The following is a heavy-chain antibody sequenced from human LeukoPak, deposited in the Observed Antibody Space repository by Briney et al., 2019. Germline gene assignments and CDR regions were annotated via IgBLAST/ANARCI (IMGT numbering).Heavy chain of an antibody. J-gene: IGHJ3*02. CDR3: ARHDAYAFDI. Sequence: SGTLSLTCAVSGASISDRNWWSWVRQPPGKGLEWIGEIYHSGTTNNNPSLGSRVTISVDKSKNQFSLNLRSVTAADTAVYYCARHDAYAFDIWGQGTMVTVSS. CDR1: GASISDRNW. CDR2: IYHSGTT. V-gene: IGHV4-4*02.